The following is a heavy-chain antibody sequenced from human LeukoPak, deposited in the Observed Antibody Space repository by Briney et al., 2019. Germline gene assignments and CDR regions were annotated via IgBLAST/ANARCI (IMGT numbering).Heavy chain of an antibody. CDR2: INPSGGST. J-gene: IGHJ5*02. Sequence: ASVKVSCKTSGYTFTSYYMHWVRQAPGQGLEWMVIINPSGGSTSYAQKFQGRVTMTRDTSTSTVYMELSSLRSEDTAVYYCARLNEAVLRFLEWPRRGLDPWGQGTLVTVSS. D-gene: IGHD3-3*01. CDR3: ARLNEAVLRFLEWPRRGLDP. V-gene: IGHV1-46*01. CDR1: GYTFTSYY.